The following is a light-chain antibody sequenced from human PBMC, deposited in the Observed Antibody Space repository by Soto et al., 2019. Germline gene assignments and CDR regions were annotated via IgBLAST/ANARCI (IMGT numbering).Light chain of an antibody. Sequence: EILLTQFAGTLTLSPVERATLPCRASPSAGSSYLSWYHKKLGQAPRLLIYGASSRATGIPDRFSRSGSGTDFTLTISRLEPEEFAVYYCQQYGSSPRTFGQGTKVDIK. J-gene: IGKJ1*01. CDR1: PSAGSSY. CDR3: QQYGSSPRT. V-gene: IGKV3-20*01. CDR2: GAS.